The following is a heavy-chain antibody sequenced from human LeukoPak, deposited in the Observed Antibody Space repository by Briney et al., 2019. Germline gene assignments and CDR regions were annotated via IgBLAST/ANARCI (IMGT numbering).Heavy chain of an antibody. CDR2: ISGSGGST. V-gene: IGHV3-23*01. J-gene: IGHJ4*02. CDR1: GFTFSSYA. CDR3: AKDRQLVLDY. Sequence: GGSLRLSCAASGFTFSSYAMSWVRHAPGKGPEWVSAISGSGGSTYYADSVKGWFTISRDNSKNTLYLQMNSLRAEDTAVYYCAKDRQLVLDYWGQGTLVTVSS. D-gene: IGHD6-13*01.